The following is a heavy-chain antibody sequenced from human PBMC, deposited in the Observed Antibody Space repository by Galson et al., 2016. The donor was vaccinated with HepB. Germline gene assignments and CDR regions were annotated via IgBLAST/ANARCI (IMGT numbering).Heavy chain of an antibody. D-gene: IGHD2-15*01. J-gene: IGHJ1*01. CDR1: GFTFSAST. Sequence: SLRLSCAASGFTFSASTMNWVRQTPEKGLEWVSYINAPSDAIYYADSVKGRFTISRDNSRNTVYLHINSLRAEDTAVYYCAKDSCTAGSFNSVDGYLQYRGRGTLVTVSS. CDR3: AKDSCTAGSFNSVDGYLQY. CDR2: INAPSDAI. V-gene: IGHV3-48*01.